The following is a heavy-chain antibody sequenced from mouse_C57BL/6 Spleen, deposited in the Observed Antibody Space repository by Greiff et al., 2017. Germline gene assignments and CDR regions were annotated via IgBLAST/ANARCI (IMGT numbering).Heavy chain of an antibody. CDR3: ARSHTVSFDY. CDR1: GYAFSSSW. V-gene: IGHV1-82*01. D-gene: IGHD1-1*01. J-gene: IGHJ2*01. CDR2: IYPGDGDT. Sequence: QVQLKQSGPELVKPGASVKISCKASGYAFSSSWMNWVKQRPGKGLEWIGRIYPGDGDTNYNGKFKGKATLTADKSSSTAYMQLSSLTSEDSAVYFCARSHTVSFDYWGQGTTLTVSS.